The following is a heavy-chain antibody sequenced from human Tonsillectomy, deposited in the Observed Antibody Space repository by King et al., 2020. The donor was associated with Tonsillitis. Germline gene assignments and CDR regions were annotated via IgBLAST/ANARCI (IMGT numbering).Heavy chain of an antibody. D-gene: IGHD3-10*01. CDR1: GGSISSTNYC. J-gene: IGHJ5*02. CDR2: ICYSGST. Sequence: QLQESGPRLVKPSETLSLTCTVSGGSISSTNYCWGWIRQPPGKGLEWTGSICYSGSTYYNPSLKSQVSISEDTSKNQFSLKLSSVTAADTAVYYCARALGAGIWFDPWGQGTLVTVSS. V-gene: IGHV4-39*07. CDR3: ARALGAGIWFDP.